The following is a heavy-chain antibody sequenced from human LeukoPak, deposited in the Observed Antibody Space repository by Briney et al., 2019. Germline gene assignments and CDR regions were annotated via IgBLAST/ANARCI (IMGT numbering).Heavy chain of an antibody. J-gene: IGHJ4*02. D-gene: IGHD5-18*01. V-gene: IGHV3-21*01. Sequence: GGSLRLSCAASGFTFSRYSMNWVRQAPGKGLEWVSSISSSSSYIYYADSVKGRFTISRDYAKNSLYLQMNSLRAEDTAVYYCASEDGYPTYFDYWGQGTLVTVSS. CDR1: GFTFSRYS. CDR2: ISSSSSYI. CDR3: ASEDGYPTYFDY.